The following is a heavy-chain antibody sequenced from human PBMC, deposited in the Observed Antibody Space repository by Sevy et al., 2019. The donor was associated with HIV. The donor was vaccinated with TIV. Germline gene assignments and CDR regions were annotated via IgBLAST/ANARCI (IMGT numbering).Heavy chain of an antibody. CDR2: XXPXXXXT. CDR1: GXXXXXYX. CDR3: AGLXXXSGXXTPXXXXXS. D-gene: IGHD3-22*01. J-gene: IGHJ4*02. Sequence: GESLKISXXASGXXXXXYXIGWVRXXPGKXXXWXGIXXPXXXXTRYSPSFQGQVTIPADNAISTAYLQGSSLKASDTXXFYCAGLXXXSGXXTPXXXXXSWGQGTLVTVSS. V-gene: IGHV5-51*01.